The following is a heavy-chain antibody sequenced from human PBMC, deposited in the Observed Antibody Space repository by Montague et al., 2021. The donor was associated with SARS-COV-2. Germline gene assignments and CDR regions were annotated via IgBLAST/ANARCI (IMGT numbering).Heavy chain of an antibody. CDR3: ARGLAELRYFDWYHYYFDY. Sequence: SETLSLTCAGYGGSFGGYYWSRIREPPGKRLEWIGEINHSGSTNYNPSLKSRVTISVDTSKNQFSLKLSSVTAADTAVYYCARGLAELRYFDWYHYYFDYWGQGTLVTVSS. D-gene: IGHD3-9*01. J-gene: IGHJ4*02. V-gene: IGHV4-34*01. CDR1: GGSFGGYY. CDR2: INHSGST.